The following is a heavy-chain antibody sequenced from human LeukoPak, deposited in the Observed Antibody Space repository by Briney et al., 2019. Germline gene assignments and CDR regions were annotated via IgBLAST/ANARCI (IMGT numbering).Heavy chain of an antibody. Sequence: PGGSLRLSCAASGFTFSSYSMNWVRQAPGKGLEWVSPISSSSSYIYYADSVEGRFTISRDNAKNSLYLQMNSLRAEDTAVYYCARDQGYCSGGSCYPLFDYWGQGTLVTVSS. J-gene: IGHJ4*02. CDR2: ISSSSSYI. CDR3: ARDQGYCSGGSCYPLFDY. V-gene: IGHV3-21*01. CDR1: GFTFSSYS. D-gene: IGHD2-15*01.